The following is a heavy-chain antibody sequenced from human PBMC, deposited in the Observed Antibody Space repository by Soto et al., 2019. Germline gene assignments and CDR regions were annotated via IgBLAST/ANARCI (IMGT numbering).Heavy chain of an antibody. V-gene: IGHV2-5*02. Sequence: QITLKESGPTLVNPTQTLTLTCTFSGFSLSTSGVGVGWIRQPPGKALEWLALIYWDDDKRYSPSLKSRLTITNDTSKNQVVLTMTNMDTVDTATYYCAHIHLTGYYLDYWGQGTLVTVSS. D-gene: IGHD3-9*01. CDR1: GFSLSTSGVG. CDR2: IYWDDDK. J-gene: IGHJ4*02. CDR3: AHIHLTGYYLDY.